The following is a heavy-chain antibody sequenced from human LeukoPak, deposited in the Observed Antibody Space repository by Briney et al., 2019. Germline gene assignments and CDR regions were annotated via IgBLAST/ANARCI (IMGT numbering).Heavy chain of an antibody. CDR3: ARSRSNGYSSGWYRGGFDY. Sequence: SETLSLTYAVYGGSFSGYYWSWIRQPPGKGLEWIGEINHSGSTNYNPSLKSRVTISVDTSKNQFSLKLSSVTAADTAVYYCARSRSNGYSSGWYRGGFDYWGQGTLVTVSS. V-gene: IGHV4-34*01. J-gene: IGHJ4*02. D-gene: IGHD6-19*01. CDR1: GGSFSGYY. CDR2: INHSGST.